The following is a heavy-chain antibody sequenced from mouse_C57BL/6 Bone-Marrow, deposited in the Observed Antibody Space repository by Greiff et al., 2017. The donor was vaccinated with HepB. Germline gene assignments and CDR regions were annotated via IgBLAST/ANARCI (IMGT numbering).Heavy chain of an antibody. CDR1: GFTFTDYS. CDR3: ARAHYYGSPFDY. J-gene: IGHJ2*01. D-gene: IGHD1-1*01. V-gene: IGHV1-22*01. Sequence: EVQLQQSGPELVKPGASVKMSCEASGFTFTDYSLHWVKQSHGKSLEWIGYINPNNGGTSYNQKFKGKATLTVNKSSSTAYMELRSLTSEDSAVYYCARAHYYGSPFDYWGQGTTLTVSS. CDR2: INPNNGGT.